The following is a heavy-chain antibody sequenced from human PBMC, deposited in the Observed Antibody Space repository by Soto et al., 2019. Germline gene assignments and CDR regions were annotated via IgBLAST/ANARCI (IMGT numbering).Heavy chain of an antibody. Sequence: SGTLSLTCAVSGYSISNGDYWGWIRQAPGKGLEWIGSVYYSGSTHYEPSLRGRIAISVDTLKNQFSLRLTSVTAADTAMYFCARNISTHFDSWGQGIPVTSPQ. CDR3: ARNISTHFDS. V-gene: IGHV4-38-2*01. CDR2: VYYSGST. D-gene: IGHD3-9*01. CDR1: GYSISNGDY. J-gene: IGHJ4*02.